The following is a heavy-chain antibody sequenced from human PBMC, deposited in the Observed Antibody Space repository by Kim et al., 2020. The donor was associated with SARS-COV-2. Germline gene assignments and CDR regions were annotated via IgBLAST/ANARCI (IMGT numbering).Heavy chain of an antibody. J-gene: IGHJ6*02. CDR3: ARDSYCSSTSCYLDYYGMDV. CDR2: ISYDGSNK. V-gene: IGHV3-30-3*01. CDR1: GFTFSSYA. D-gene: IGHD2-2*01. Sequence: GGSLRLSCAASGFTFSSYAMHWVRQAPRKGLEWVAVISYDGSNKYYADSVKGRFTISRDNSKNTLYLQMNSLRAEDTAVYYCARDSYCSSTSCYLDYYGMDVWGQGTTVTVSS.